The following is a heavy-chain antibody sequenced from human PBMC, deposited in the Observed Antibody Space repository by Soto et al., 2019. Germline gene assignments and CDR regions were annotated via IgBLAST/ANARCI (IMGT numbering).Heavy chain of an antibody. CDR1: GFTFSSYA. J-gene: IGHJ4*02. Sequence: QVQLVESGGGVVQPGRSLRLSCAASGFTFSSYAMHWVRRAPGKGLEWMAVMSYDGSNKYYADSVKGRFTISRDNSKNTLYLPMNSLRPEDTALYYCARDGCAYSGQGTLVIVSS. CDR3: ARDGCAY. CDR2: MSYDGSNK. V-gene: IGHV3-30-3*01.